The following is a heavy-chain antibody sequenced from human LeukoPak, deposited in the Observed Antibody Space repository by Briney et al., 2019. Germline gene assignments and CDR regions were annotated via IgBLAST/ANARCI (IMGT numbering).Heavy chain of an antibody. D-gene: IGHD6-13*01. CDR2: IYYSGST. J-gene: IGHJ3*02. CDR3: ARHSTPSSSWGNAFDI. Sequence: PSETLSLTCTVSGGSISTYYWSWIRQPPGKGLEWIGYIYYSGSTNYNPSLKSRVTISVDTSKNQFSLKLSSVTAADTAVYYCARHSTPSSSWGNAFDIWGQGTMVTVSS. V-gene: IGHV4-59*08. CDR1: GGSISTYY.